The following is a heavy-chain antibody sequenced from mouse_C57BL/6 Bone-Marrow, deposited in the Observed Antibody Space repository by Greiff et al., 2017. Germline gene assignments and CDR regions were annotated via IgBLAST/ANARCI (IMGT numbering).Heavy chain of an antibody. CDR2: IYPGSGST. Sequence: QVQLQQPGAELVKPGASVKMSCKASGYTFTSYWITWVKQRPGQGLEWIGDIYPGSGSTNYNEKFKSKATLTVDKSSSTAYMQLSSLTSEDSAVYYCARPYYGNYWYFDVWGTGTTVTVTS. V-gene: IGHV1-55*01. J-gene: IGHJ1*03. CDR3: ARPYYGNYWYFDV. CDR1: GYTFTSYW. D-gene: IGHD2-10*01.